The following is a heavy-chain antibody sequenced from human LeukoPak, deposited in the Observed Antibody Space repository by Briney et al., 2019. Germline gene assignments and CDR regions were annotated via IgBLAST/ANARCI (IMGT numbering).Heavy chain of an antibody. CDR2: ISYDGSNK. CDR3: AKDLAWNFCVDY. D-gene: IGHD1-7*01. V-gene: IGHV3-30*18. Sequence: GRSLRLSCAASGFTFSSYGMHWVRQAPGKGLEWLAVISYDGSNKNYADSVKGRFTISRDNSKNTLYLQMNSLRAEDTAMYYCAKDLAWNFCVDYWGQGTLVTVSS. CDR1: GFTFSSYG. J-gene: IGHJ4*02.